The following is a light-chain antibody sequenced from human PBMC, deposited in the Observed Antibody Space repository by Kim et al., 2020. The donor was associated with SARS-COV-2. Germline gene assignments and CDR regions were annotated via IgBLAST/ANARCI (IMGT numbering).Light chain of an antibody. V-gene: IGKV3-11*01. Sequence: LSPGERATLSCRASQSIGSRLAWYQQKTGQAPRLLIYDASNRATGFPARFSASGFGTDFTLTISSLEPEDFAVYYCQQSGNWPLTFGGGTKVEI. CDR1: QSIGSR. CDR2: DAS. J-gene: IGKJ4*01. CDR3: QQSGNWPLT.